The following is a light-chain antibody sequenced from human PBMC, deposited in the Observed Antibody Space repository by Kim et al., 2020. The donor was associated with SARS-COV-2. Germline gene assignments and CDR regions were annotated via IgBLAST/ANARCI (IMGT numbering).Light chain of an antibody. CDR3: SSYTTNSTVV. Sequence: GQSVNISCTGTSSDVGAYGFVSWYQQHPGKAPELIIYDVFNRPSGVSHRFSGSKSGNTASLTISGLQAEDEADYYCSSYTTNSTVVFGGGTKVTVL. J-gene: IGLJ2*01. V-gene: IGLV2-14*03. CDR1: SSDVGAYGF. CDR2: DVF.